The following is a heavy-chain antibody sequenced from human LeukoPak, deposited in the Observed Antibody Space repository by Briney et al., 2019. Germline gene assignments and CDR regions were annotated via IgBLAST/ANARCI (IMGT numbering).Heavy chain of an antibody. J-gene: IGHJ3*02. D-gene: IGHD6-13*01. CDR2: IKQDGSEK. Sequence: PGGSLRLSCAASGFTFSSYWMSWVRQAPGKGLEWVANIKQDGSEKYYVDSVKGRFTISRDNAKNSLYLQMNSLRAEDTAVYYCARDPPGDQLVTDAFDIWGQGTMVTVSS. V-gene: IGHV3-7*01. CDR1: GFTFSSYW. CDR3: ARDPPGDQLVTDAFDI.